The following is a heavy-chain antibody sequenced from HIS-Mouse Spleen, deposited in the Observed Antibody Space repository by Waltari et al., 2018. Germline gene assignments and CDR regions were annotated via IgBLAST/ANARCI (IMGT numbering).Heavy chain of an antibody. CDR3: AREIPYSSSWYDWYFDL. CDR1: GGSISSSRYY. V-gene: IGHV4-39*07. Sequence: QQQRQESGPGLVKPSETLSVTCTVPGGSISSSRYYCGWIRPPPGKGLEWIGSIYYSGRTYYNPSLKSRVTISVDTSKNQFSLKLSSVTAADTAVYYCAREIPYSSSWYDWYFDLWGRGTLVTVSS. J-gene: IGHJ2*01. CDR2: IYYSGRT. D-gene: IGHD6-13*01.